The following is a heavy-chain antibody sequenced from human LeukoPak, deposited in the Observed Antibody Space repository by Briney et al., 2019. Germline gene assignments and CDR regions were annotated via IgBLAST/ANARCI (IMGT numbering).Heavy chain of an antibody. J-gene: IGHJ3*02. V-gene: IGHV3-23*01. CDR3: ARDISYAFDI. Sequence: GGTLRLSCAAAGFTFSNYGLSWVRQAPGKGLEWVSAISGSGGSTYYADSVKGRFTISRDNSKNTPYLQMNSLRAEDTAVYYCARDISYAFDIWGQGTMVTVSS. CDR2: ISGSGGST. D-gene: IGHD2-21*01. CDR1: GFTFSNYG.